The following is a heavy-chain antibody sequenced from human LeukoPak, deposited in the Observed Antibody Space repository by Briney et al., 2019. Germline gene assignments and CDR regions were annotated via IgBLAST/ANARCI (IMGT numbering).Heavy chain of an antibody. J-gene: IGHJ4*02. CDR3: ARTAAGKDHDF. D-gene: IGHD6-13*01. V-gene: IGHV4-34*01. Sequence: SETLSLTCAVYGGSLGGYYWSWIRQPPGNGLEWIGEINHSGSTNYNPSLKSRVTISVDTSKNQFSLKLSSVTAADTAVYYCARTAAGKDHDFWGQGTLVTLSS. CDR2: INHSGST. CDR1: GGSLGGYY.